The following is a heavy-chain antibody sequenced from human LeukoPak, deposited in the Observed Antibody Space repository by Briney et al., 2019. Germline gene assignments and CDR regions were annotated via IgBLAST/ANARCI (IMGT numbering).Heavy chain of an antibody. CDR1: GYSFTSNG. D-gene: IGHD1-26*01. CDR3: ARDVVGATCGFDY. J-gene: IGHJ4*02. CDR2: IGADSANT. V-gene: IGHV1-18*01. Sequence: ASVKVSCKASGYSFTSNGISWVRQAPGQGLELMGWIGADSANTKYAQKLQGRVTTTADTSTTTVYMELRSLRSDDTAVYYCARDVVGATCGFDYWGQGTLVTVSS.